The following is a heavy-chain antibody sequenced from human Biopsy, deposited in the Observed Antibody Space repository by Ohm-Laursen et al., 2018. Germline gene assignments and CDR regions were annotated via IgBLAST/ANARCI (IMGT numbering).Heavy chain of an antibody. CDR3: ARSMLGGSTGDDALDV. J-gene: IGHJ3*01. Sequence: SDYPSCKASAGTFCIAAISSARQAPGEGLGWMGGFIPMFNTGKDAQNFQGRVTMTADKSTNTVYMELTSLRSDDTAMYYCARSMLGGSTGDDALDVWGQGTFVIVSS. CDR2: FIPMFNTG. V-gene: IGHV1-69*06. CDR1: AGTFCIAA. D-gene: IGHD7-27*01.